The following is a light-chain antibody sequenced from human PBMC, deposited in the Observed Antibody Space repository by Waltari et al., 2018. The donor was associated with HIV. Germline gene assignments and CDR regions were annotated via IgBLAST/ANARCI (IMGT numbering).Light chain of an antibody. CDR1: SSAVGGYHY. Sequence: QSALTQPASVSGSPGQSITISCTGTSSAVGGYHYVSWYQQHPGKAPKLMIYDVSKRPSGVSNRFSGSKSGNTASLTISGLQAEDEADYYCCSYAGSYVVFGGGTKLTVL. CDR2: DVS. V-gene: IGLV2-23*02. J-gene: IGLJ2*01. CDR3: CSYAGSYVV.